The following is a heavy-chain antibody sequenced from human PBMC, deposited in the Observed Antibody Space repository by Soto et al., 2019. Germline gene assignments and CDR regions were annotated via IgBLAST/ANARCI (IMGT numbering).Heavy chain of an antibody. Sequence: EVQLVESGGGLVQSGGSLRLSCTASGFSFNTYWMHWVRQAPGKGLVWISRIKGDGSITNDADSVRGRFTISRDNAKNTLYLQVNSLRDEDTAVYYCAGGGHAGAGIYYLGDWGQGTLVTVSS. D-gene: IGHD3-10*01. V-gene: IGHV3-74*01. J-gene: IGHJ4*02. CDR3: AGGGHAGAGIYYLGD. CDR2: IKGDGSIT. CDR1: GFSFNTYW.